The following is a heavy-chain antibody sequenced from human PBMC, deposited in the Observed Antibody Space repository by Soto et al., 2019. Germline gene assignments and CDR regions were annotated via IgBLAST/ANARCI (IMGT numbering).Heavy chain of an antibody. CDR3: ARTQSPYDNNAYYDY. CDR2: ISYDGSNK. V-gene: IGHV3-30-3*01. J-gene: IGHJ4*02. D-gene: IGHD3-22*01. Sequence: QVQLVESGGGVVQPGRSLRLSCVVSGFTFTSYTIHWVRQAPGKGLEWVALISYDGSNKYFADSVRGRSTISRDNYKNTLYLQMTSLRPDDTAVYYCARTQSPYDNNAYYDYWGQGTLVTVSS. CDR1: GFTFTSYT.